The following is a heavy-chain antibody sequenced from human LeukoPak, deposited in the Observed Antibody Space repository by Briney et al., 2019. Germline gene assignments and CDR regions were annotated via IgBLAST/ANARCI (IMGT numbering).Heavy chain of an antibody. J-gene: IGHJ6*02. D-gene: IGHD3-9*01. Sequence: GGSLRLSCVASGFTFSSYWMHWVRQDPRKGLVWVSRINGDGRNINYADSVRGRFTISRDNAKNTLYQQMNTLRVEDTAVYYCTRDLMDYDVSTGLHHYYMDVWGQGTTVTVSS. CDR2: INGDGRNI. CDR1: GFTFSSYW. V-gene: IGHV3-74*01. CDR3: TRDLMDYDVSTGLHHYYMDV.